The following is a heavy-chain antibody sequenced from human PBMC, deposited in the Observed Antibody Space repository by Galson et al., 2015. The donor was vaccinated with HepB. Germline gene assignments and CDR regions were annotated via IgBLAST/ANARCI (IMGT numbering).Heavy chain of an antibody. J-gene: IGHJ6*03. CDR3: ARDPTRDIVVVPAAIDSYYYYYYMDV. D-gene: IGHD2-2*02. Sequence: SVKASCKASGYTFTGYYMHWVRQAPGQGLEWMGWINPNSGGTNYAQKFQGRVTMTRDTSISTTYMELSRLRSDDTAVYYCARDPTRDIVVVPAAIDSYYYYYYMDVWGKGTTVTVSS. CDR1: GYTFTGYY. V-gene: IGHV1-2*02. CDR2: INPNSGGT.